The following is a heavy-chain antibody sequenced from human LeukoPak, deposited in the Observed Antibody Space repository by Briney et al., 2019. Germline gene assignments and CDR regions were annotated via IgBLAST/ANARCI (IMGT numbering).Heavy chain of an antibody. J-gene: IGHJ4*02. V-gene: IGHV4-34*01. CDR3: ARGGGRWLQLGYFDY. CDR2: INNSGST. D-gene: IGHD5-24*01. Sequence: TSETLSLTCAVYGGSFSGYYWSWIRQPPGKGLEWIGEINNSGSTNYNPSLKSRVTISVDTSNNQFSLKLSSVTAADTAVYYCARGGGRWLQLGYFDYWAREPWSPSPQ. CDR1: GGSFSGYY.